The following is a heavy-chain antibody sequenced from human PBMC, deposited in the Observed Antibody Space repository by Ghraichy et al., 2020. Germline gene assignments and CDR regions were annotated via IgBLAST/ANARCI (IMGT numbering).Heavy chain of an antibody. V-gene: IGHV3-48*02. D-gene: IGHD3-22*01. CDR2: ISSSSSTI. CDR3: ARPKGSGYYYAFYYYGMDV. CDR1: GFTFSSYS. J-gene: IGHJ6*02. Sequence: LSLTCAASGFTFSSYSMNWVRQAPGKGLEWVSYISSSSSTIYYADSVKGRFTISRDNAKNSLYLQMNSLRDEDTAVYYCARPKGSGYYYAFYYYGMDVWGQGTTVTVSS.